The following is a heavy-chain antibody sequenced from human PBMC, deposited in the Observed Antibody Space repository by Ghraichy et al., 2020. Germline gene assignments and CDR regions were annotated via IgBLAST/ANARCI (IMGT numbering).Heavy chain of an antibody. CDR1: GFTFSNYW. CDR2: IKQDGTEK. D-gene: IGHD1-1*01. J-gene: IGHJ6*02. V-gene: IGHV3-7*03. Sequence: ETLSLTCAASGFTFSNYWMSWVRQGPGKGLEWVANIKQDGTEKNYVDSVRGRFTISRDNAKNSLSLQMNSLRAEDTALYYCARDRMPTKYIGMDVWGQGTTVTVSS. CDR3: ARDRMPTKYIGMDV.